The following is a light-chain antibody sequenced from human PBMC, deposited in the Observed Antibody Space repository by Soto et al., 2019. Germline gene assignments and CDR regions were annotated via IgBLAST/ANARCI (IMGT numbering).Light chain of an antibody. CDR1: HDISTY. CDR3: QQLNTLPFT. CDR2: EAS. Sequence: DIQLTQSPSLLSASLGDRVTITCRASHDISTYLAWYQQIPGKAPKLMIYEASTLQSGVPSRFRGSGSGTEFTLTISGLLPEDFETYHCQQLNTLPFTFGQGTRLEIK. J-gene: IGKJ5*01. V-gene: IGKV1-9*01.